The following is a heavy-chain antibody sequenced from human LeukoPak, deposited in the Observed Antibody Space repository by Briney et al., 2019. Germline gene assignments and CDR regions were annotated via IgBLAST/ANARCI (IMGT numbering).Heavy chain of an antibody. J-gene: IGHJ4*02. V-gene: IGHV1-18*01. CDR3: ARGGSSSSGLGYYFDY. CDR1: GYTFINYG. CDR2: ISPYNGNT. Sequence: ASVKVSCKASGYTFINYGITWVRQAPGQGLEWMGWISPYNGNTKYLQKLQGRVTMTTDTSTSTAYMEVRSLRSDDTAVYYCARGGSSSSGLGYYFDYWGQGTLVTVSS. D-gene: IGHD6-6*01.